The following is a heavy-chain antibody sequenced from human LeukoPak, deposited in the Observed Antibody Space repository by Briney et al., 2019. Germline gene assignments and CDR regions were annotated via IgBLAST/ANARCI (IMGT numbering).Heavy chain of an antibody. D-gene: IGHD4-23*01. V-gene: IGHV1-69*13. CDR2: IIPIFGTA. J-gene: IGHJ6*02. CDR1: GGTFSSYA. CDR3: ARPTYLNSAGLYYYYYGMDV. Sequence: SAKVSCKASGGTFSSYAISWVRQAPGQGLEWMGGIIPIFGTANYAQKFQGRVTITADESTSTAYMELSSLRSEDTAVYYCARPTYLNSAGLYYYYYGMDVWGQGTTVTVSS.